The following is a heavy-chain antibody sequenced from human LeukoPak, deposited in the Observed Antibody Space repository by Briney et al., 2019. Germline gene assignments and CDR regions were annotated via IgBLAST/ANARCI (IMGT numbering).Heavy chain of an antibody. V-gene: IGHV3-23*01. CDR3: AKESDYGDYPDY. J-gene: IGHJ4*02. Sequence: GGSLRHSCAASGFTFSSYAMSWVRQAPGKGLEWVSAISGGGGSTYYADSVKGRFTISRDNSKNTLYLQMNSLRAEDTAVYYCAKESDYGDYPDYWGQGTLVTVSS. CDR2: ISGGGGST. D-gene: IGHD4-17*01. CDR1: GFTFSSYA.